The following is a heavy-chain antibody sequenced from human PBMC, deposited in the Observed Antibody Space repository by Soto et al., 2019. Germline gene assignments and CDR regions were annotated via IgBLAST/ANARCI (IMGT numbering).Heavy chain of an antibody. CDR1: GGPMNGYY. Sequence: SETLSLTCNVSGGPMNGYYWGWLRQSPGKGLEWFGYIYDSGRANYNPSLKSRVTISVDTSKNQFSLKLNSVTSTDTAVYYCAKFRPFGGGGWFDPWGQGTRVTVSS. D-gene: IGHD3-16*01. V-gene: IGHV4-59*01. CDR3: AKFRPFGGGGWFDP. J-gene: IGHJ5*02. CDR2: IYDSGRA.